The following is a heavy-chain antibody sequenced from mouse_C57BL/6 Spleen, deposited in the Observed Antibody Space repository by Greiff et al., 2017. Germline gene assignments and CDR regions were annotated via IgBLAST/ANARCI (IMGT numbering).Heavy chain of an antibody. V-gene: IGHV1-52*01. CDR3: ARLTGGCDY. J-gene: IGHJ2*01. Sequence: QVQLQQPGAELVRPGSSVKLSCKASGYTFTSYWMHWVKQRPIQGLEWIGNIDPSDSETHYNQKFKDKDTLTVDKSSSTAYMQLSSLTSEDSAVYYCARLTGGCDYWGQGTTLTVSS. CDR1: GYTFTSYW. D-gene: IGHD4-1*01. CDR2: IDPSDSET.